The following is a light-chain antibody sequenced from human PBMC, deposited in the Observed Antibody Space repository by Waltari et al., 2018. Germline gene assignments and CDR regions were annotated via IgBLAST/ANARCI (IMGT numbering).Light chain of an antibody. Sequence: QLVLTQSPSASASLGASVKLTCTLSSGHRSNVIAWHQQQPEQGPRYLMKVNSDGSHSKGDEIPDRFSGSSSGAERYLTISSVQSEDEADYYCQTGGHGTWVFGGGTKLTVL. CDR2: VNSDGSH. J-gene: IGLJ3*02. CDR3: QTGGHGTWV. V-gene: IGLV4-69*01. CDR1: SGHRSNV.